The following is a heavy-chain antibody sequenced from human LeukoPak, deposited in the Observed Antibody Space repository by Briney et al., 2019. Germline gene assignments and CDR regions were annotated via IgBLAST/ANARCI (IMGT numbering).Heavy chain of an antibody. CDR3: ARVFSHYYYMDV. CDR2: IYYSGST. J-gene: IGHJ6*03. Sequence: PSETLSLTCTVSGGSISSSSYYWGWIRQPPGKGLEWIGSIYYSGSTYYNPSLKSRVTISVDTSENQFSLKLSSVTAADTAVYYCARVFSHYYYMDVWGKGTTVTVSS. V-gene: IGHV4-39*07. CDR1: GGSISSSSYY. D-gene: IGHD2/OR15-2a*01.